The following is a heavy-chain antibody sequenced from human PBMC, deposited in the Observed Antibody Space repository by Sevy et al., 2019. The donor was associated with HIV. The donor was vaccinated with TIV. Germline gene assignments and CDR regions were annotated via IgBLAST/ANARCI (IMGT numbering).Heavy chain of an antibody. V-gene: IGHV3-7*03. J-gene: IGHJ5*02. D-gene: IGHD2-8*01. CDR1: GFTFSSYW. CDR2: IKQDGSDK. Sequence: GGSLRLSCAASGFTFSSYWMSWVRQAPGKVLEWVASIKQDGSDKYYVDSVKGRFTISRDNAKNSLYLQMNSLRVEDTAVYYCASPGTKGFDPWGQGTLVTVSS. CDR3: ASPGTKGFDP.